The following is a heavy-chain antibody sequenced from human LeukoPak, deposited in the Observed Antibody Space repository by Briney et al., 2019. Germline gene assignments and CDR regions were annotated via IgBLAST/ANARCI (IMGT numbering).Heavy chain of an antibody. D-gene: IGHD2-15*01. CDR3: ASQYCSGGSCYLGGY. CDR2: IYHSGST. CDR1: GNTFISYA. Sequence: PGGSLRLSCAGSGNTFISYAVHWVRQAPGKGLEWIGEIYHSGSTNYNPSLKSRVTISVDKSKNQFSLKLSSVTAADTAVYYCASQYCSGGSCYLGGYWGQGTLVTVSS. J-gene: IGHJ4*02. V-gene: IGHV4-4*02.